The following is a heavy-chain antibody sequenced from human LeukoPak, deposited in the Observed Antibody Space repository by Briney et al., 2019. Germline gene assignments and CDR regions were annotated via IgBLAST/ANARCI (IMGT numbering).Heavy chain of an antibody. CDR3: ARDLGYCSSTSCPFDY. CDR2: IIPIFGTA. V-gene: IGHV1-69*13. CDR1: GGTFSSYA. Sequence: GASVKVSCKASGGTFSSYAISWVRQAPGQGLEWMGGIIPIFGTANYAQKFQGRVTITADESTSTAYMELSSLRSEDTAVYYCARDLGYCSSTSCPFDYWGQGTLATVSS. D-gene: IGHD2-2*01. J-gene: IGHJ4*02.